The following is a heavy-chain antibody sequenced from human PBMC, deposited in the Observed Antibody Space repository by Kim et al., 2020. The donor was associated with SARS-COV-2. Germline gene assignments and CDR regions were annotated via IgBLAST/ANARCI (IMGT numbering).Heavy chain of an antibody. CDR3: ARLGVWSYYYGSGSYYVGY. Sequence: SETLSLTCTVSGGSISSSSYYWGWIRQPPGKGLEWIGSIYYSGSTYYNPSLKSRVTISVDTYKNQFSLKLSSVTAADTAVYYCARLGVWSYYYGSGSYYVGYWGQGTLVTVSS. V-gene: IGHV4-39*01. D-gene: IGHD3-10*01. CDR2: IYYSGST. CDR1: GGSISSSSYY. J-gene: IGHJ4*02.